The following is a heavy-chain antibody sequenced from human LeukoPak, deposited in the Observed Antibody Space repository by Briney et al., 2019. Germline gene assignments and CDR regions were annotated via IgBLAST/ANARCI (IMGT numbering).Heavy chain of an antibody. J-gene: IGHJ4*02. CDR2: ISSSGGST. D-gene: IGHD5/OR15-5a*01. CDR1: GFTFSSYA. V-gene: IGHV3-23*01. CDR3: AKDTVSTGPGH. Sequence: GGSLRLSCAASGFTFSSYAMSWVRQAPGKGLEWVSRISSSGGSTYYADSVKGRFTISRDNSKNTLHLQMTSLRAEDPAVYSCAKDTVSTGPGHWGQGTLVTVYS.